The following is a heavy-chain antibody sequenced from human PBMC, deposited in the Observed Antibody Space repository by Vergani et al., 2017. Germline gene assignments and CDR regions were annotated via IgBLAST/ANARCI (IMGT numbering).Heavy chain of an antibody. J-gene: IGHJ4*02. D-gene: IGHD3-10*01. V-gene: IGHV3-7*01. Sequence: EVQLVESGGGLVQPGGSLRLSCAASGFTFSSYWMSWVRQAPGKGLEWVPNIKQDGSEKYYVDSVKGRFTISGDNAKNSLYLQMNSLSAEATAVYYCASHGYGSGSYPFDYWGQGTLVTVSS. CDR2: IKQDGSEK. CDR1: GFTFSSYW. CDR3: ASHGYGSGSYPFDY.